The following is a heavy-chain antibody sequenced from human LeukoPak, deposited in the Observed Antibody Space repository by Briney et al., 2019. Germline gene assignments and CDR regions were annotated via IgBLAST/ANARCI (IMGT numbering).Heavy chain of an antibody. Sequence: SETLSLTCTVSGGSISSSSYYWGWLRQPPGKGLEWIGSIYYSGSTYYNPSLKSRVTISVDTSKNQFSLKLSSVTAADTAVYYCARGYYDSSGFYFDYWGQGTLVTVSS. D-gene: IGHD3-22*01. CDR1: GGSISSSSYY. CDR3: ARGYYDSSGFYFDY. J-gene: IGHJ4*02. V-gene: IGHV4-39*07. CDR2: IYYSGST.